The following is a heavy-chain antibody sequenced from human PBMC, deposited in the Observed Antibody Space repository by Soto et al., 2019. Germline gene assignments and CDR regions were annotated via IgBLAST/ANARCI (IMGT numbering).Heavy chain of an antibody. CDR3: ARGWEQLLVPIDS. J-gene: IGHJ4*02. D-gene: IGHD1-26*01. CDR1: GYIFTSYG. V-gene: IGHV1-18*01. CDR2: ISGYNGNT. Sequence: QVQLVQSGAAVKKPGASVKVSCETSGYIFTSYGLNWVRQAPGQGLEWMGWISGYNGNTNYAQTFQDRVTMTIGTSRSTVYMELRRLTSADTAVYYCARGWEQLLVPIDSWGQGTLVSVSS.